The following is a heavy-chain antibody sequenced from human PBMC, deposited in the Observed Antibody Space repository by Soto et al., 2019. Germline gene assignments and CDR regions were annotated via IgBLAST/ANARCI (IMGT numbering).Heavy chain of an antibody. Sequence: QVQLHESGPGLVKPSETLSLTCTVSGGSISPYYWSWIRQSPGKGQEWIGYIYYRGNTDYNPSFKSRVTISVDTSKNQFSLRLSSVTAADTAVYYCARHPGYYDVLTGYSTYYFDSWGQGTLVTVSS. V-gene: IGHV4-59*08. CDR2: IYYRGNT. D-gene: IGHD3-9*01. J-gene: IGHJ4*02. CDR3: ARHPGYYDVLTGYSTYYFDS. CDR1: GGSISPYY.